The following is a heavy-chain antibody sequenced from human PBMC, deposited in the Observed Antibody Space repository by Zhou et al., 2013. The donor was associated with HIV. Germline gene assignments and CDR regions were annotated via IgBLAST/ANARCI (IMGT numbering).Heavy chain of an antibody. CDR3: AREGYCSGGSCYPGDGGMDV. CDR1: GYTFINHG. J-gene: IGHJ6*02. CDR2: INPNSGGP. V-gene: IGHV1-2*02. Sequence: QVQLVQSGAEVRRPGASVKVSCKASGYTFINHGITWVRQVPGQGLEWMGWINPNSGGPNYAQNFQGRVTMTRDTSIYTAYMEVRRLRSDDTAVYYCAREGYCSGGSCYPGDGGMDVWGQGTTVTVSS. D-gene: IGHD2-15*01.